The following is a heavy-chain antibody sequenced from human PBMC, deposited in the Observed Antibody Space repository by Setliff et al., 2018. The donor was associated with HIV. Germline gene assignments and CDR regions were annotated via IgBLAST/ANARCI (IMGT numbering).Heavy chain of an antibody. CDR3: TRHRGSFDY. Sequence: GESLKISCAASGFSNSALHWVRQAPGKGLEWVGRIRSKANNYATEYGASVKGRFIISRDDSKNMAYLQMNSLRTEDTAIYYCTRHRGSFDYWGLGTLVTV. V-gene: IGHV3-73*01. J-gene: IGHJ4*02. D-gene: IGHD1-26*01. CDR2: IRSKANNYAT. CDR1: GFSNSA.